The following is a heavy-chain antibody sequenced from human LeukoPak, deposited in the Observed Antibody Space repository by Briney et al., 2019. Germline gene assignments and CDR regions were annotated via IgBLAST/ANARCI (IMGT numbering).Heavy chain of an antibody. Sequence: KPSETLSLTCTVSGGSISSYYWSWLPQPPGKGLEWIGYIYYSGSTNYNPSLKSRVTISVDTSKNQFSLKLSSVTAADTAVYYCARTGGYYSPSAFDIWGQGTMVTVSS. D-gene: IGHD3-22*01. V-gene: IGHV4-59*01. J-gene: IGHJ3*02. CDR2: IYYSGST. CDR3: ARTGGYYSPSAFDI. CDR1: GGSISSYY.